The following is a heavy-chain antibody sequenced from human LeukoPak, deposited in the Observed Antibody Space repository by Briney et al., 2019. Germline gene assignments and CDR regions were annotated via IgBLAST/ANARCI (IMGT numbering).Heavy chain of an antibody. V-gene: IGHV3-23*01. CDR3: ARPHPYSSTSSFFDS. Sequence: GGSLRLSCAASGFTFSSYAMSWVRQAPGKGLEWVSAISGSGGGTFHAYADSVKGRFTISRDNSKNTLYLQMNSLRAEDTAVYYCARPHPYSSTSSFFDSWGQGTLVTVSS. CDR1: GFTFSSYA. J-gene: IGHJ4*02. D-gene: IGHD6-6*01. CDR2: ISGSGGGT.